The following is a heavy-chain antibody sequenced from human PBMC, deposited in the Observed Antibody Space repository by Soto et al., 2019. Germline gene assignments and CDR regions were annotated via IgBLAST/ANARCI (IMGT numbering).Heavy chain of an antibody. Sequence: GGSLRLSCGAPGVTFKDYGMHWVRQAPGKGLEWVAVISYDGKQTYYADSVKGRFTISKDKSRNSLYLNMDSLRVGDTATYYCVRGTPTPGLDIWGRGTTVTVSS. CDR2: ISYDGKQT. D-gene: IGHD1-1*01. CDR1: GVTFKDYG. V-gene: IGHV3-30*03. J-gene: IGHJ6*02. CDR3: VRGTPTPGLDI.